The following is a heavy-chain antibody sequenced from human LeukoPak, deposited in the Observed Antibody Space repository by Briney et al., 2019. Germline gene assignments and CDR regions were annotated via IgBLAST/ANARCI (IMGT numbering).Heavy chain of an antibody. CDR1: GFTFSNAW. Sequence: PGGSLRLSCAASGFTFSNAWMSWVRQAPGKGLEWVGRIKSKTDGGTTDYAAPVKGRFTISRDDSKNALYLQMNSLKTEDTAVYYCTTDAFGGLDPSPNEEYFQHWGQGTLVTVSS. D-gene: IGHD3-16*01. V-gene: IGHV3-15*01. CDR3: TTDAFGGLDPSPNEEYFQH. CDR2: IKSKTDGGTT. J-gene: IGHJ1*01.